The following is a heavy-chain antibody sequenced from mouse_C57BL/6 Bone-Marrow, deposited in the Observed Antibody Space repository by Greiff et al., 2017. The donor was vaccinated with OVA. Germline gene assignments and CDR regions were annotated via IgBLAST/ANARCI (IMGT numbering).Heavy chain of an antibody. J-gene: IGHJ1*03. D-gene: IGHD1-1*01. CDR3: ALTVVAWYFDV. CDR1: GFNIKDYY. V-gene: IGHV14-2*01. Sequence: EVQLQQSGAELVKPGASVKFSCTASGFNIKDYYMHWVKQRPEQGLEWIGRIDPEDGETKYAAKFQGKATITADTSSNTAYLQLSSLTSEDAAVYYCALTVVAWYFDVWGTGTTVTVSS. CDR2: IDPEDGET.